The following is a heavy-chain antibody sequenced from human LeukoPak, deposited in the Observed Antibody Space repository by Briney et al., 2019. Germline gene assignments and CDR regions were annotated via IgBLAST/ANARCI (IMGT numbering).Heavy chain of an antibody. V-gene: IGHV3-23*01. J-gene: IGHJ4*02. D-gene: IGHD3-22*01. CDR3: AKGGAYYYDSSAYYRD. Sequence: GGYLRLSCAASRFTFSSYAMSWVRQAPGKGLEWVSAISGSGGSTYYADSVKGRFTISRDNSKNTLYLQMNSLRAEDTAVYYCAKGGAYYYDSSAYYRDWGQGTLVTVSS. CDR1: RFTFSSYA. CDR2: ISGSGGST.